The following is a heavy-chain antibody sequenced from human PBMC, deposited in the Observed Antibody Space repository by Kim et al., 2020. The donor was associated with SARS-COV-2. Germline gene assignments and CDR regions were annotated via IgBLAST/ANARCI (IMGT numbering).Heavy chain of an antibody. D-gene: IGHD1-26*01. CDR2: IGTAGDT. Sequence: GGSLRLSCAASGFTFSDYDMHWVRQATGKGLEWVSGIGTAGDTYYPGSVKGRFTISRENAKNSLYLQINSLRAGDTALYYCARDIGGTMDVWGQGTTVTVSS. CDR1: GFTFSDYD. CDR3: ARDIGGTMDV. V-gene: IGHV3-13*01. J-gene: IGHJ6*02.